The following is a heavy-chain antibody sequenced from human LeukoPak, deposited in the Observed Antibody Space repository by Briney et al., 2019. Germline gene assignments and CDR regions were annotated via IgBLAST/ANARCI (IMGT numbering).Heavy chain of an antibody. CDR2: FCYKGGTT. CDR3: ARELDIGHTSSGVDY. CDR1: VVIFAEYT. D-gene: IGHD5-12*01. J-gene: IGHJ4*02. V-gene: IGHV3-20*04. Sequence: VGGPRHSRAAPVVIFAEYTMYWVREALGERVERGSEFCYKGGTTGSADSLKGGFTISRDNAKTSLYLQIKSLRAEDTAVYYCARELDIGHTSSGVDYWGQRTLVTVSS.